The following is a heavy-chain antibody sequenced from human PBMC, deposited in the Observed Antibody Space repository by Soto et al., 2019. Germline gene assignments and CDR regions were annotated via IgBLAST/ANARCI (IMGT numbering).Heavy chain of an antibody. Sequence: KASETLSLTCTVSGGSISSYYWSWIRQPPGKGLEWIGYIYSSGSTNYNPSLKSRVTISVDTSNDQFSLTLTSATAADTAVYYCARSYCRGGNCYLTFDYWGQGTLVTVSS. J-gene: IGHJ4*02. CDR3: ARSYCRGGNCYLTFDY. D-gene: IGHD2-15*01. V-gene: IGHV4-59*01. CDR2: IYSSGST. CDR1: GGSISSYY.